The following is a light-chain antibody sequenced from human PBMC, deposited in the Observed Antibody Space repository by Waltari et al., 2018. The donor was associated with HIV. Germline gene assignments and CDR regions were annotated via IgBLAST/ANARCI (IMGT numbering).Light chain of an antibody. Sequence: QSALTQPASVSGSPGQSITISCTGTSNSVRGYTYVSWYQIHPGKSPKLMIYDVSNRPSGVSNRFSGSKSGNTASLTISGLQAEDEADYYCSSYTSSSTPWVFGGGTKLTVL. CDR3: SSYTSSSTPWV. J-gene: IGLJ3*02. CDR1: SNSVRGYTY. V-gene: IGLV2-14*03. CDR2: DVS.